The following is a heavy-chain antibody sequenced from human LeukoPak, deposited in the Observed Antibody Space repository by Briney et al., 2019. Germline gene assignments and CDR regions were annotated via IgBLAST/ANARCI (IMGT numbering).Heavy chain of an antibody. CDR1: GYSFTGYY. D-gene: IGHD2-2*01. CDR2: INPNSGGT. J-gene: IGHJ6*03. CDR3: ARDGCSSTSCYRKYYYYMDV. V-gene: IGHV1-2*02. Sequence: GASVKVSCKASGYSFTGYYMHLVRQAPGQGLEWMGVINPNSGGTNYAQKFQGRVTMTTDTSLSTAYMELSRLRSDDTAVYYCARDGCSSTSCYRKYYYYMDVWGKGTPVTISS.